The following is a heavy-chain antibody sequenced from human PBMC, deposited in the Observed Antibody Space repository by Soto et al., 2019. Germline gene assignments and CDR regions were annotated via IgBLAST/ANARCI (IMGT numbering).Heavy chain of an antibody. Sequence: QVQLVESGGGEVQPGRSLTISCAASGFTFSTYGMHWVRQPPGKGLEWVAVISYIGTNKFYSDSVKGRFTISRDNFKNTLTLQMNSLRADDTAVYSCAKDLQSYGDYDYYCYGMDVWGLGTRVTVSS. V-gene: IGHV3-30*18. D-gene: IGHD4-17*01. CDR3: AKDLQSYGDYDYYCYGMDV. CDR2: ISYIGTNK. CDR1: GFTFSTYG. J-gene: IGHJ6*02.